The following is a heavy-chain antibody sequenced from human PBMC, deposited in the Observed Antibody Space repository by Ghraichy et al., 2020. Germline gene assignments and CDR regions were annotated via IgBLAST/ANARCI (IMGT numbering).Heavy chain of an antibody. J-gene: IGHJ4*02. CDR2: ISDTGAYT. D-gene: IGHD1-1*01. CDR1: GLTFSSYS. V-gene: IGHV3-11*06. CDR3: AREIAPSGIRKRGFDY. Sequence: GGSLRLSCAASGLTFSSYSMTWIRQAPGKGLEWVSYISDTGAYTNYADSVKGRFTMSRDSSKNSLSLQMNSLRDEDTAVYFCAREIAPSGIRKRGFDYWGEGTLVIDS.